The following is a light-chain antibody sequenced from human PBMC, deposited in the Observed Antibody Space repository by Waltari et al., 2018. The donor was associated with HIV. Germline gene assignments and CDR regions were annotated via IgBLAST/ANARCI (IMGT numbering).Light chain of an antibody. J-gene: IGKJ4*01. CDR3: MQALQTPQLT. CDR1: QSLLHSNGYNY. V-gene: IGKV2-28*01. Sequence: DIVMTQSPLALPVTPGEPASISCRSSQSLLHSNGYNYLDWYLQKPGQSPQLLIYLGSNRASGVPDRFSGSGSGTDFTRKISRVEAEDVGVYYCMQALQTPQLTFGGGTKVEIK. CDR2: LGS.